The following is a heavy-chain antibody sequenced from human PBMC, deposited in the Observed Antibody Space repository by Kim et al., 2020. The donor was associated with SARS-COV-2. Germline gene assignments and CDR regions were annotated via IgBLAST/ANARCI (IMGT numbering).Heavy chain of an antibody. D-gene: IGHD6-13*01. CDR3: AKGKAAVFDY. CDR2: TI. J-gene: IGHJ4*02. Sequence: TIYYADSGKGRVTISRDNAKNSLYLQMNSLRAEDTAVYYCAKGKAAVFDYWGQGTLVTVSS. V-gene: IGHV3-48*03.